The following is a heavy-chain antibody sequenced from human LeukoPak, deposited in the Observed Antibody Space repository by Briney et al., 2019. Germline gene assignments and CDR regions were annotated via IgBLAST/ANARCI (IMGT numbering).Heavy chain of an antibody. J-gene: IGHJ4*02. Sequence: GRSLRLSCAASGFTFSSYGMHWVRQAPGKGLEWVAVIWYDGSNKYYADSVKGRFTISRDNSKNTLYLQMNSLRAEDTAVYYCARDRLDSSSSGCDYWGREPWSPSPQ. V-gene: IGHV3-33*01. D-gene: IGHD6-6*01. CDR1: GFTFSSYG. CDR2: IWYDGSNK. CDR3: ARDRLDSSSSGCDY.